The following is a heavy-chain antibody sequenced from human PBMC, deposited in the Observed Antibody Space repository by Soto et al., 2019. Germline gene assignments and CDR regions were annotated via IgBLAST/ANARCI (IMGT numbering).Heavy chain of an antibody. CDR1: GYTFTSYD. CDR3: ARCIVVLVADHDAFYF. J-gene: IGHJ3*01. V-gene: IGHV1-8*01. CDR2: MNPNSGNT. D-gene: IGHD2-15*01. Sequence: ASVKVSCKASGYTFTSYDINWVRQATGQGLEWMGWMNPNSGNTGYAQKFQGRVTMTRNTSISTAYMELSSLRSEDTAVYYCARCIVVLVADHDAFYFRGRGTMVTVSS.